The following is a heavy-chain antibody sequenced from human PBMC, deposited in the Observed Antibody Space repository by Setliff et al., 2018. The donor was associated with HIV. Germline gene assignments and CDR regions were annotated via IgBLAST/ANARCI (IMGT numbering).Heavy chain of an antibody. Sequence: KPSETLSLTCTVSGGSITSHYWSWIRQPPGKGLEWIGYIFYSGSTNYNPSLKSRVTISIDTSKNQFSLKLDSVTAADTAVYYCASGRYYDFWSGFDYYFDYWGQGTLVTVSS. V-gene: IGHV4-59*11. D-gene: IGHD3-3*01. CDR1: GGSITSHY. CDR3: ASGRYYDFWSGFDYYFDY. CDR2: IFYSGST. J-gene: IGHJ4*02.